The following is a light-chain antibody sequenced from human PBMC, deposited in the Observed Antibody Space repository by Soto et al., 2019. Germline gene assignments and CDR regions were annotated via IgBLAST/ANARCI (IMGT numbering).Light chain of an antibody. CDR3: QQSYSSPAFT. Sequence: DIRMTQSPSSLSASVGDRVSITCRASQSISNFLNWYQQKPGKAPKLLIYAASNLHSGVPSGFSGSGSGTEFTLTITSLQPEDFATYYCQQSYSSPAFTFGPGTKVDVK. J-gene: IGKJ3*01. CDR1: QSISNF. CDR2: AAS. V-gene: IGKV1-39*01.